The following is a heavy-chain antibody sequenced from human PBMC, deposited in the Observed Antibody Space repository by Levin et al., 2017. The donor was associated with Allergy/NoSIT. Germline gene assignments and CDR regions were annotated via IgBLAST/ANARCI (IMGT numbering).Heavy chain of an antibody. Sequence: RASVKVSCKASGYTVTGYYLHWVRQAPGQGLEWMGWINLNTGGTNYAQKFQGRVTMTSDTSISTAYMDLSSLRSDDTAVYYCANRGGGSGSYNPLDNWGQGTLVTVSS. V-gene: IGHV1-2*02. CDR2: INLNTGGT. J-gene: IGHJ4*02. CDR3: ANRGGGSGSYNPLDN. D-gene: IGHD3-10*01. CDR1: GYTVTGYY.